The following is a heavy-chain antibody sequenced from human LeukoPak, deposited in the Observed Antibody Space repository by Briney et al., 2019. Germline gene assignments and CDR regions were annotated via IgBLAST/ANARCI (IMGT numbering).Heavy chain of an antibody. D-gene: IGHD1-26*01. CDR2: IYYSGTT. J-gene: IGHJ4*02. CDR3: VRDRELNY. V-gene: IGHV4-39*07. CDR1: GGSISSSYYY. Sequence: SETLSLTCTVSGGSISSSYYYWGWIRQPPGKGLEWIGSIYYSGTTYYNPSLKSRVTISVDTSKNQFSLKLNSVTAADTAIYYCVRDRELNYWGQGTLVTVSS.